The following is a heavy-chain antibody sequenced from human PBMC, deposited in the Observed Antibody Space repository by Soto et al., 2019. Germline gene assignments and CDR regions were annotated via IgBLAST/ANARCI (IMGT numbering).Heavy chain of an antibody. CDR3: ASQEMATKNVDAFDI. V-gene: IGHV5-51*01. CDR1: GYSFTSYW. Sequence: DVQLVQSGAEVKKPGESLKISCKGSGYSFTSYWIGWVRQMPGKGLEWMGIIYPGDSDTRYSPSFQGQVTISADKSISTAYVQWSSLKASDTAMYYWASQEMATKNVDAFDIWGQGTMVTVSS. CDR2: IYPGDSDT. D-gene: IGHD5-12*01. J-gene: IGHJ3*02.